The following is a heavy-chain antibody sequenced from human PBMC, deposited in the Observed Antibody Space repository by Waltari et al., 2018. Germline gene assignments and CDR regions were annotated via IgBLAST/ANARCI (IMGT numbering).Heavy chain of an antibody. CDR2: IVPMHGVT. V-gene: IGHV1-69*08. CDR1: GDTFSIYT. CDR3: ARDRAYYNWFDP. D-gene: IGHD1-26*01. Sequence: QVQLVQSGAEVKKPGYSVKVSCKASGDTFSIYTITWVRQAPGQGLEWMGSIVPMHGVTDYAQKFQGRVTITADTSTSTAYMEVTSLTSEDTAVYYCARDRAYYNWFDPWGQGTLVIVSS. J-gene: IGHJ5*02.